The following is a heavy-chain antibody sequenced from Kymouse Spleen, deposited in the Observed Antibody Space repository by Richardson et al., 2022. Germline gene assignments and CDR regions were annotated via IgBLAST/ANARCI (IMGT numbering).Heavy chain of an antibody. CDR2: INHSGST. J-gene: IGHJ5*02. D-gene: IGHD3-10*01. CDR1: GGSFSGYY. Sequence: QVQLQQWGAGLLKPSETLSLTCAVYGGSFSGYYWSWIRQPPGKGLEWIGEINHSGSTNYNPSLKSRVTISVDTSKNQFSLKLSSVTAADTAVYYCASRGLLWFGELTWFDPWGQGTLVTVSS. CDR3: ASRGLLWFGELTWFDP. V-gene: IGHV4-34*01.